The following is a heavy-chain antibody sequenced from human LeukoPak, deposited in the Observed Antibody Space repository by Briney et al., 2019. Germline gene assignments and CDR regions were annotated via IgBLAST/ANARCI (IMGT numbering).Heavy chain of an antibody. Sequence: GGSLRLSCAASGFSFYDYGMTWVRQAPGKGLEWVSVINWNGANTGYADSVNGRFTISRDNAKNSLHLQMNSLRAEDTAFYYCARALYASSSWHTFDIWGQGTMVTVSS. CDR3: ARALYASSSWHTFDI. CDR1: GFSFYDYG. J-gene: IGHJ3*02. V-gene: IGHV3-20*04. D-gene: IGHD6-13*01. CDR2: INWNGANT.